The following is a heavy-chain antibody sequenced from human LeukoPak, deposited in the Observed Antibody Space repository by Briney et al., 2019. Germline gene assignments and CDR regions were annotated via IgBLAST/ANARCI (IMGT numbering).Heavy chain of an antibody. V-gene: IGHV4-34*01. CDR1: GGSFSGYY. J-gene: IGHJ4*02. CDR2: LNHSGST. D-gene: IGHD6-19*01. Sequence: SETLSLTCAVYGGSFSGYYWSWIRQPPGKGLEWIGELNHSGSTNYNPSLKSRVTISVDTSKNQFSLKLSSVTAADTAVYYCARDSGWYYYWGQGTLVTVSS. CDR3: ARDSGWYYY.